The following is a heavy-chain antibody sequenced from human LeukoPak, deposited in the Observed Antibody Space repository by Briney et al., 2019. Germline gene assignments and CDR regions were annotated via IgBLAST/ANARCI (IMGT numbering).Heavy chain of an antibody. D-gene: IGHD3-22*01. Sequence: SETLSLTCTVSGGSISKSSYYWGWIRQPPGKGLEWIGSIYYSGSAYYNPSLKSRVTISVDTSKSQFSLKLSSVTAADTAMYYCASQWYYYDSSGLDAFDIWGQGTTVTVSS. CDR2: IYYSGSA. CDR1: GGSISKSSYY. CDR3: ASQWYYYDSSGLDAFDI. J-gene: IGHJ3*02. V-gene: IGHV4-39*01.